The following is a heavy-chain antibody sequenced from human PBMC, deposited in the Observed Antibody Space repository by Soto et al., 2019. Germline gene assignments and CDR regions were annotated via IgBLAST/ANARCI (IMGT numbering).Heavy chain of an antibody. Sequence: PGESLKISCQGSGYSFTSYWISWVRQLPGKGLEWMGRIDPSDSYTNYSPSFQGHVTISADKSISTAYLQWSSLKASDTAMYYCAGTYYYDSLAPDAFDIWGQGTMVTVSS. D-gene: IGHD3-22*01. CDR1: GYSFTSYW. V-gene: IGHV5-10-1*01. J-gene: IGHJ3*02. CDR3: AGTYYYDSLAPDAFDI. CDR2: IDPSDSYT.